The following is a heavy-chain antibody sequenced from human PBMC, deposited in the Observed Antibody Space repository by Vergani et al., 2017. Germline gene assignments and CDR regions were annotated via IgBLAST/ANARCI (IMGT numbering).Heavy chain of an antibody. D-gene: IGHD4-11*01. V-gene: IGHV4-34*01. Sequence: QVQLQQWGGGLLKPSETLYFTCVVNGGSFTSYHWTWIRQSPGEGLEWVGDIDHTGRPDYNPSLKSRLTMSVDKSRNQFSLTLNSVTATDTAIYFCARVNTETNGHLYYYYYMDVWGQGTAVTVS. CDR3: ARVNTETNGHLYYYYYMDV. CDR1: GGSFTSYH. J-gene: IGHJ6*03. CDR2: IDHTGRP.